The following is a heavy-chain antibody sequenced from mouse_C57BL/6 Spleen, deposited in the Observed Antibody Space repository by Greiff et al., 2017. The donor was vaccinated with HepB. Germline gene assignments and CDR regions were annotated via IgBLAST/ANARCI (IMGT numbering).Heavy chain of an antibody. CDR1: GFNIKNTY. Sequence: EVQGVESVAELVRPGASVKLSCTASGFNIKNTYMHWVKQRPEQGLEWIGRIDPANGNTKYAPKFQGKATITADTSSNTAYLQLSSLTSEDTAIYYCARSHSGSSPFFDYWGQGTTLTVSS. CDR3: ARSHSGSSPFFDY. V-gene: IGHV14-3*01. D-gene: IGHD1-1*01. CDR2: IDPANGNT. J-gene: IGHJ2*01.